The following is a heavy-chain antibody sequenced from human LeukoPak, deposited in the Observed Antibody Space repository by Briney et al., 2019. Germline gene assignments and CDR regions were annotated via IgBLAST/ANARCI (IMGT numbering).Heavy chain of an antibody. Sequence: SETLSLTCTVSGGSLSSHYWSWIRQPPGKGLEWIGYISYIGSTNYNPSLKSRVTISVDTSKNQFSLKLSSVTAADAAVYFCARDPTTVTKGLDIWGQGTMVTVSS. CDR2: ISYIGST. J-gene: IGHJ3*02. CDR3: ARDPTTVTKGLDI. D-gene: IGHD4-17*01. V-gene: IGHV4-59*11. CDR1: GGSLSSHY.